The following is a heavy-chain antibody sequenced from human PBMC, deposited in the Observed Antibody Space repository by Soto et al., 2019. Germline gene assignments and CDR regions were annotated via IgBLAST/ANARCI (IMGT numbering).Heavy chain of an antibody. V-gene: IGHV4-31*03. CDR1: GGSISSGGYS. J-gene: IGHJ6*02. D-gene: IGHD3-10*01. Sequence: VQLQESAPALVKPSQTLSLTCTVSGGSISSGGYSWSWIRQHPGKGLEWIGYIYYSWSTYYNPSLKRRVTISVDTSKNQFSLKLSSVTAADTAVYYCARVFGFGGMDAGGQGTTVTVSS. CDR2: IYYSWST. CDR3: ARVFGFGGMDA.